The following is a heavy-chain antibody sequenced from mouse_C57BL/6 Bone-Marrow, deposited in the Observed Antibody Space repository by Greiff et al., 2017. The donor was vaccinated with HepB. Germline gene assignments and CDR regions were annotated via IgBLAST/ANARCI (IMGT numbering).Heavy chain of an antibody. CDR1: GYSITSGYY. J-gene: IGHJ4*01. D-gene: IGHD2-3*01. Sequence: ESGPGLVKPSQSLSLTCSVTGYSITSGYYWNWIRQFPGNKLEWMGYISYDGSNNYNPSLKNRISITRDTSKNQFFLKLNSVTTEDTATYYCASLYDAMDYWGQGTSVTVSS. CDR2: ISYDGSN. CDR3: ASLYDAMDY. V-gene: IGHV3-6*01.